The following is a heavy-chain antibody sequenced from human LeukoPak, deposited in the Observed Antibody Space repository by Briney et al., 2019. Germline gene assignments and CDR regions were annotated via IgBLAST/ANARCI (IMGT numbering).Heavy chain of an antibody. CDR2: ISAYNGNT. CDR1: GYTFTSYG. Sequence: ASVKVSCKASGYTFTSYGISWVRQAPGQGLEWMGWISAYNGNTNYAQKLQGRVTMTTDTSTSTAYMELRSLRSDDTAVYYCARDELPILTGYSFDYWGQGTLVTVSS. CDR3: ARDELPILTGYSFDY. V-gene: IGHV1-18*01. J-gene: IGHJ4*02. D-gene: IGHD3-9*01.